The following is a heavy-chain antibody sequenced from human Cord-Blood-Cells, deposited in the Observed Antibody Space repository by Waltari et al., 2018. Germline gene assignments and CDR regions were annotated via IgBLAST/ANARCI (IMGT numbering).Heavy chain of an antibody. CDR1: GFTFSSYS. V-gene: IGHV3-48*02. D-gene: IGHD3-22*01. CDR3: ARDLQISVVVITPFDY. CDR2: ISSSSSTI. Sequence: QPGGSLRLSCAASGFTFSSYSMNWVRQAPGKGLEWVSYISSSSSTIYYADSVKGRFTISRDNAKNSLYLQMNSLRDEDTAVYYCARDLQISVVVITPFDYWGQGTLVTVSS. J-gene: IGHJ4*02.